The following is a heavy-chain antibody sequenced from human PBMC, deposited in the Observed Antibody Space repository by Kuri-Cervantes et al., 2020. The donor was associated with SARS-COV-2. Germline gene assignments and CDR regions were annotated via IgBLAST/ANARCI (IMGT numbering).Heavy chain of an antibody. Sequence: LSLTCAASGFTFSSYAMHGVRQAPGKGLEWVAVISYDGSNKYYADSVKGRFTISRDNSKNTLYLQMNSLRAEDTAVYYCAKSFFGSGEYYYGMDVWGQGTTVTVSS. CDR3: AKSFFGSGEYYYGMDV. V-gene: IGHV3-30*18. CDR1: GFTFSSYA. J-gene: IGHJ6*02. CDR2: ISYDGSNK. D-gene: IGHD3-3*01.